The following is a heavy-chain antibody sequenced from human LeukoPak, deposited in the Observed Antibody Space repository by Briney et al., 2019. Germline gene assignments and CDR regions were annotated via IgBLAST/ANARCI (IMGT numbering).Heavy chain of an antibody. V-gene: IGHV1-8*02. CDR3: ARGRGAVAGTRRFDY. CDR2: MNPNSGNT. CDR1: GGTFSSYA. Sequence: ASVKVSCKASGGTFSSYAISWVRQAPGQGLEWMGWMNPNSGNTGYAQKFQGRATMTRNTSISTAYMELSSLRSEDTAVYYCARGRGAVAGTRRFDYWGQGTLVTVSS. J-gene: IGHJ4*02. D-gene: IGHD6-19*01.